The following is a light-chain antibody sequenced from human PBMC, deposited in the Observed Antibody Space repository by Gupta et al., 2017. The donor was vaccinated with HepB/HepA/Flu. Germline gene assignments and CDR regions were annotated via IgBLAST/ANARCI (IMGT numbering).Light chain of an antibody. CDR3: GTWDSSLSAGGV. Sequence: QSLLTPPPSVSAAPGQTVTTPCSGRSSNIGNNYVSWYQQLPGTAPKLLIYENNKQPSEIPDRFSGSKSGTSATLGITGLQTGDEADYYCGTWDSSLSAGGVFGTGTKVTVL. CDR1: SSNIGNNY. V-gene: IGLV1-51*02. CDR2: ENN. J-gene: IGLJ1*01.